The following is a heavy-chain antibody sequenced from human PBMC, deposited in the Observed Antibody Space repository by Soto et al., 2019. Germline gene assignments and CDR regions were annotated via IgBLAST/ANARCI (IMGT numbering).Heavy chain of an antibody. CDR2: IYHSGST. V-gene: IGHV4-4*02. D-gene: IGHD2-2*01. Sequence: QVQLQESGPGLVKPSGTLSLTCAVSGGSISSSNWWSWVRQPPGKGLEWIGEIYHSGSTNYNPSLKSRVTISVDKSKNQFSLKLSSVTAADTAVYYCARVVDCSSTSCYGGVFDYWGQGTLVTVSS. CDR1: GGSISSSNW. CDR3: ARVVDCSSTSCYGGVFDY. J-gene: IGHJ4*02.